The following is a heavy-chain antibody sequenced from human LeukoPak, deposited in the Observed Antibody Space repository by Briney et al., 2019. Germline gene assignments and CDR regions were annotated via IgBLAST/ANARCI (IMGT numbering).Heavy chain of an antibody. J-gene: IGHJ4*02. Sequence: GGSLRLSCAASGFTFSSYGMHWVRQAPGKGLEWVAVISYDGSNKYYADSVKGRFTISRDNSKNTLYLQMNSLRAEDTAVYYCAKPSGSYTYYFDYWGQGTLVTVSS. D-gene: IGHD1-26*01. CDR3: AKPSGSYTYYFDY. CDR1: GFTFSSYG. V-gene: IGHV3-30*18. CDR2: ISYDGSNK.